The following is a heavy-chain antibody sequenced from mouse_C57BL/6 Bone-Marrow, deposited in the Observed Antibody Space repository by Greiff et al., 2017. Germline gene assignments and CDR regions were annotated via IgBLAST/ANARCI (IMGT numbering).Heavy chain of an antibody. Sequence: VQLQESGPGLVQPSQSLSITCTVSGFSLTSYGVHWVRQSPGKGLEWLGVIWSGGSTDYNAAFIYRLSISKDNSKSQVFFKMNSLQADDTAIYYCARIWFYWYFDVWGTGTTVTVSS. CDR2: IWSGGST. D-gene: IGHD2-2*01. J-gene: IGHJ1*03. V-gene: IGHV2-2*01. CDR3: ARIWFYWYFDV. CDR1: GFSLTSYG.